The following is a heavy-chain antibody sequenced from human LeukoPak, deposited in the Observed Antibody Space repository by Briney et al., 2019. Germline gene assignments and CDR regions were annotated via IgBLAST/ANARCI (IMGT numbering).Heavy chain of an antibody. D-gene: IGHD5-12*01. CDR3: ARAIEATRRSTGTCNYFDY. J-gene: IGHJ4*02. CDR2: IASSSYT. Sequence: GGSLRLSCAASGFTFSDYYMSWIRQAPGKGLEWVSNIASSSYTNYADSVKGRFTISRDNAKNSLYLQINSLRAEDTAVYYCARAIEATRRSTGTCNYFDYWGQGTLVTVSS. V-gene: IGHV3-11*06. CDR1: GFTFSDYY.